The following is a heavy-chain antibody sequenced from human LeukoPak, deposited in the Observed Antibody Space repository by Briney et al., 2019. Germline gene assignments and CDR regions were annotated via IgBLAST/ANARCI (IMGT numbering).Heavy chain of an antibody. J-gene: IGHJ6*03. Sequence: PGGSLRLSCAASGFTFSTYCMSWVRQAPGKGLEWVANIKQDGSEKYYVDSVKGRFTISRDNAKNSLYLQMNSLRAEDTAVYYCARDRRYFDWLFGDYMDVWGKGTTVTVS. V-gene: IGHV3-7*01. CDR1: GFTFSTYC. D-gene: IGHD3-9*01. CDR3: ARDRRYFDWLFGDYMDV. CDR2: IKQDGSEK.